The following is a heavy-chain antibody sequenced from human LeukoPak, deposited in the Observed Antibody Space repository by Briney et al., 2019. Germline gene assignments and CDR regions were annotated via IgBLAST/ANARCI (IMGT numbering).Heavy chain of an antibody. V-gene: IGHV4-59*08. CDR3: ARQGMGYSSSWYRRDYFDY. CDR1: GGSISSYY. J-gene: IGHJ4*02. CDR2: IYYSGST. D-gene: IGHD6-13*01. Sequence: PSETLSLTCTVSGGSISSYYWSWIRQPPGKGLEWIGSIYYSGSTYYNPSLKSRVTISVDTSKNQFSLKLSSVTAADTAVYYCARQGMGYSSSWYRRDYFDYWGQGTLVTVSS.